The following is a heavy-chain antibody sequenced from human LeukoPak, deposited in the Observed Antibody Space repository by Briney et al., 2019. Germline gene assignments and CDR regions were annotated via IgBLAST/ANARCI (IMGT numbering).Heavy chain of an antibody. CDR1: GYTFTRYA. CDR2: ISAGNGNT. D-gene: IGHD1-26*01. J-gene: IGHJ4*02. CDR3: ARDSGSGSNDY. Sequence: ASVKVSCKASGYTFTRYAIHWVRQAPGRGLEWMGWISAGNGNTKYSQNFQGRVTFISNTSATTAFMELSSLRSEDAAVYYCARDSGSGSNDYWGQGTLVTVSS. V-gene: IGHV1-3*01.